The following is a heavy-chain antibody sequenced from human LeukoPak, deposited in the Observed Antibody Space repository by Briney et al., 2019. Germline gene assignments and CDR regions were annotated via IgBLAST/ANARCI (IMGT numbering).Heavy chain of an antibody. CDR2: VSAYGDNT. V-gene: IGHV1-18*01. J-gene: IGHJ4*02. CDR1: GYTFTNYG. Sequence: ASVKASCKTSGYTFTNYGITWVRQAPGQGLEWMGWVSAYGDNTNYVQRIQGRVTMTTDTSTSTAYMELRSLRSDDTAVYYCARVDTAMVMDFDYWGQGTLVTVSS. CDR3: ARVDTAMVMDFDY. D-gene: IGHD5-18*01.